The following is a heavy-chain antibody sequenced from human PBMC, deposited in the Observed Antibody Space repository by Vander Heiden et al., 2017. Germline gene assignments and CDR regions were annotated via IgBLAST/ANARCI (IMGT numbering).Heavy chain of an antibody. J-gene: IGHJ5*02. D-gene: IGHD3-22*01. CDR3: TRDPKYSSRLSWYNWFDP. Sequence: EVQLVESGGGLVKPGRSLRLSCTTSGFTFGDYAMTWFRRAPGKGLEWVGFIRAKAYGGTAEYAASVKGRFTISRDDSKSIAYLQMNSLKTEDTAVYYCTRDPKYSSRLSWYNWFDPWGQGTLVTVSS. CDR1: GFTFGDYA. CDR2: IRAKAYGGTA. V-gene: IGHV3-49*05.